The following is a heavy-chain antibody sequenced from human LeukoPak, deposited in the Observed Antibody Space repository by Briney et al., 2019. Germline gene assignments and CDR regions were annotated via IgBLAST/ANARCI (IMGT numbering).Heavy chain of an antibody. D-gene: IGHD1-1*01. J-gene: IGHJ5*02. Sequence: GGSLRLSCAASGFTFSDYYMSWIRQAPGKGLEWVSYISSSGSTIYYADSVKGRFTSSRDNAKNSLYLQMNSLRAEDTAVYYCARDIGTTFGYNWYDPWGQGTLVTVSS. CDR2: ISSSGSTI. V-gene: IGHV3-11*01. CDR3: ARDIGTTFGYNWYDP. CDR1: GFTFSDYY.